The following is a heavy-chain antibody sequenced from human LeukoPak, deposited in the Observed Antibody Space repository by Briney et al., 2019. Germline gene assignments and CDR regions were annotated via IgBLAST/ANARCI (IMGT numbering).Heavy chain of an antibody. CDR1: GFTVSSNY. V-gene: IGHV3-21*01. CDR3: AREEEQQLPPDY. CDR2: ISSSSSYI. D-gene: IGHD6-13*01. J-gene: IGHJ4*02. Sequence: GGSLRLSCAASGFTVSSNYMSWVRQAPGKGLEWVSSISSSSSYIYYADSVKGRFTISRDNAKNSLYLQMNSLRAEDTAVYYCAREEEQQLPPDYWGQGTLVTVSS.